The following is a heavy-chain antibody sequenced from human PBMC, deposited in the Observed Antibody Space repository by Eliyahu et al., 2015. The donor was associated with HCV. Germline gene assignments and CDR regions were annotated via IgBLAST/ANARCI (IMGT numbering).Heavy chain of an antibody. Sequence: EVQLVESGGGLVQPGGSLXLSCEASGFTFSANTMSWVRQVPGKGLEWVSSISGSDDNKWYADSVKGRSTISRDNSKNTLYLQVNSLRVEDTAIYYCVKRPGIMRVFEYWGQGTLVTVSS. D-gene: IGHD3-16*01. J-gene: IGHJ4*02. CDR1: GFTFSANT. V-gene: IGHV3-23*04. CDR3: VKRPGIMRVFEY. CDR2: ISGSDDNK.